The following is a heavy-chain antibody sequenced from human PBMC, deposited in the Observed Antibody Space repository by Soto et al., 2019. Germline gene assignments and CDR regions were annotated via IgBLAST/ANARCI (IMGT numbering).Heavy chain of an antibody. CDR1: GYTFTNYF. CDR2: INPRADST. D-gene: IGHD1-26*01. V-gene: IGHV1-46*01. CDR3: AREYGGSRVFDY. J-gene: IGHJ4*02. Sequence: QVQLVQSGAEVNKPGASVKVSCKTSGYTFTNYFIHWVRQAPGQGLEWMGIINPRADSTNYAQKYQGRVTVTRNTSTSIVCMELRSLRSEDTAAYFCAREYGGSRVFDYWGQGTLVTVSS.